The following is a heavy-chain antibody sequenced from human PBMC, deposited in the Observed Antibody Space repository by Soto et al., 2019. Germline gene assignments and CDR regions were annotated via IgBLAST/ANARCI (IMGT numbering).Heavy chain of an antibody. CDR3: ASRAVPILTGYAV. J-gene: IGHJ6*02. CDR2: ISAYNGNT. D-gene: IGHD3-9*01. V-gene: IGHV1-18*01. CDR1: GYTFTSYG. Sequence: QVQLVQSGAEVKKPGASVKVSCKASGYTFTSYGISWVRQAPGQGLEWMGWISAYNGNTNYAQKLQGRVTMTTDTSTSKAYMERGKLRANETAVYYCASRAVPILTGYAVWGQGTTVTVS.